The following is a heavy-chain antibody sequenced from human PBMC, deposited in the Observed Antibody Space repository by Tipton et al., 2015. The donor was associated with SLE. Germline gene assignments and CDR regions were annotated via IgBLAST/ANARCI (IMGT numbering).Heavy chain of an antibody. J-gene: IGHJ3*01. CDR2: IYTSAST. CDR3: VTSLGRWLQLSAFDF. D-gene: IGHD5-24*01. Sequence: TLSLTCTVSGGSISGYYLSWVRQPAGKELEWIGRIYTSASTIYNPSLKSRVTLSSDTPKNQFSLNLTSVTAADTAVYYCVTSLGRWLQLSAFDFWGQGTIVTVSS. V-gene: IGHV4-4*07. CDR1: GGSISGYY.